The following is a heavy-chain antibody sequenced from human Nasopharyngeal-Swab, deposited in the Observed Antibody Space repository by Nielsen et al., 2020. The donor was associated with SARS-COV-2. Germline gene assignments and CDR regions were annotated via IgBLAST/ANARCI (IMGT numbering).Heavy chain of an antibody. J-gene: IGHJ6*03. Sequence: SETLSLTCAVSGYSISSDNYWAWIRQSSGKGLEWIGSVYHSGSTYYNPSLKSRATISVDTPNNQFSLKLTSVTAADTAVYYCGRHGAGTGGNRVYYYYYVNVWGKGTTVTVSS. CDR2: VYHSGST. CDR3: GRHGAGTGGNRVYYYYYVNV. CDR1: GYSISSDNY. V-gene: IGHV4-38-2*01. D-gene: IGHD1-1*01.